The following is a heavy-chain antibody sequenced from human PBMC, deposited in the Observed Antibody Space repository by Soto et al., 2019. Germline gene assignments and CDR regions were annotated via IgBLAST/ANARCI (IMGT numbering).Heavy chain of an antibody. J-gene: IGHJ1*01. V-gene: IGHV4-30-4*01. Sequence: PSETLSLTCTVSGGSISSGDYYWSWIRQPPGKGLEWIGYIYYSGSTYYNPSLKSRVTISVDTSKNQFSLKLSSVTAAETAVYYCASYCSGGSCYSEYFQHWGQGTLVTVSS. CDR2: IYYSGST. D-gene: IGHD2-15*01. CDR1: GGSISSGDYY. CDR3: ASYCSGGSCYSEYFQH.